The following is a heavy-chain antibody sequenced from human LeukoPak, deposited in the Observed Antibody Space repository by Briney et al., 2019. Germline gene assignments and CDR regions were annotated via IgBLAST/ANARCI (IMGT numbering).Heavy chain of an antibody. CDR1: GFTFSSYD. Sequence: GGSLRLSCAASGFTFSSYDMTWVRQAPGRGLEWVSSIRPSGDNTYYGNSVKGRFTISRDNAKNTLYLQMNSLRAEDTAVYYCARDSSSWSIYYYYYMDVWGKGTTVTISS. J-gene: IGHJ6*03. CDR3: ARDSSSWSIYYYYYMDV. D-gene: IGHD6-13*01. CDR2: IRPSGDNT. V-gene: IGHV3-23*01.